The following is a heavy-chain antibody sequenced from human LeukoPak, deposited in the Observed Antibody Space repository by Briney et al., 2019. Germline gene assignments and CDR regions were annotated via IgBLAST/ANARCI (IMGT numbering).Heavy chain of an antibody. CDR2: INQGGSVK. D-gene: IGHD3-3*01. CDR3: ARALIYRVTDDY. J-gene: IGHJ4*02. V-gene: IGHV3-7*01. Sequence: GGSLRLSCAASGFTFRSYWMSWVRQAPGKGLEWVANINQGGSVKYYVDSVKGRFTISRDDAKNSLYVQMNSLRAEDTAVYYCARALIYRVTDDYWGQGTLVTVSS. CDR1: GFTFRSYW.